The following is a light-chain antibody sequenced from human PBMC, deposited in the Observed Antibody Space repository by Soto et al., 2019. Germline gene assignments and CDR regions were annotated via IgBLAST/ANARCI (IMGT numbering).Light chain of an antibody. J-gene: IGLJ3*02. V-gene: IGLV2-23*02. CDR3: CSYTGDNSWV. CDR2: GVT. CDR1: SSDVESYDL. Sequence: QSALTQPASVSGSPGQSFTGSCTGTSSDVESYDLVSWYQQHPGQAPKVIIYGVTKRPSGVSNRFYGKRSGNTASLTITGLRAEDEAEYYCCSYTGDNSWVFGGGTKVTVL.